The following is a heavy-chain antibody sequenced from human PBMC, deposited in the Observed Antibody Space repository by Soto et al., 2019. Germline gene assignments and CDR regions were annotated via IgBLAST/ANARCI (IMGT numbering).Heavy chain of an antibody. V-gene: IGHV4-39*02. J-gene: IGHJ4*02. CDR2: IYYSGAT. CDR3: ARATGTITSFGVVIIPNYFDY. CDR1: GGSISSSTYY. D-gene: IGHD3-3*01. Sequence: SETLSLTCLVSGGSISSSTYYWGWIRQPPGKGLEWIGSIYYSGATYYNPSLRSRITISIDRSKNHFSLKLTSVTAADTAVYYCARATGTITSFGVVIIPNYFDYWGQGTLVTVSS.